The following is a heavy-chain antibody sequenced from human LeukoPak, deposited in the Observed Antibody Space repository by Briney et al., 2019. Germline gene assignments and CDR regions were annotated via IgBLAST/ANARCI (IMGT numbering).Heavy chain of an antibody. CDR3: AREWLGGIAAAGTRIEGDY. D-gene: IGHD6-13*01. V-gene: IGHV3-7*01. Sequence: GGSLRLSCAVSGFSVSGYWMTWVRQAPGKGLEWVANIKQDGSEKNYVDSVEGRFTISRDNAENSLFLQMNSLRVEDTAVYYCAREWLGGIAAAGTRIEGDYWGQGTLVPVSS. J-gene: IGHJ4*02. CDR2: IKQDGSEK. CDR1: GFSVSGYW.